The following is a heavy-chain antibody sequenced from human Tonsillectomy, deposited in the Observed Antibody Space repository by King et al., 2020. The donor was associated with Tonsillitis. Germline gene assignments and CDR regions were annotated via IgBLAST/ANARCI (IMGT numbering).Heavy chain of an antibody. CDR3: ARVGAPGYSYGFPFDY. V-gene: IGHV1-46*01. CDR2: INPSGGST. D-gene: IGHD5-18*01. J-gene: IGHJ4*02. Sequence: VQLVQSGAEVKKPGASVKVSCKASGYTFTSYYMHWVRQAPGQGLEWMGIINPSGGSTSYAQKFQGRVTMTRDTSTSTVYMELSSLRSEDTAVYYCARVGAPGYSYGFPFDYGGQGTLVTVSS. CDR1: GYTFTSYY.